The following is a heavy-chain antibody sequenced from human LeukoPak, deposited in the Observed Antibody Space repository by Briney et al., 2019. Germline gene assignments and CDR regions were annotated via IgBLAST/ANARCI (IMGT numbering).Heavy chain of an antibody. Sequence: GGSLRLSCAASGFIFSSYWMHWVRQAPGKGLVWVSRINSDGSSTSYADSVKGRFTISRDNAKNTLYLQMNSLRAEDTAVYYCAKERSGGWPFDYWGHGTLVTVSS. J-gene: IGHJ4*01. V-gene: IGHV3-74*01. CDR2: INSDGSST. CDR1: GFIFSSYW. D-gene: IGHD6-19*01. CDR3: AKERSGGWPFDY.